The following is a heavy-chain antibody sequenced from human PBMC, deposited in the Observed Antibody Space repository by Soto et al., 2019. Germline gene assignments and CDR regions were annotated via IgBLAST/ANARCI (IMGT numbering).Heavy chain of an antibody. J-gene: IGHJ3*01. Sequence: SETLSLTCTVSGGSISSYYWSWIRQPAGKGLEWIGRIYTSGSTNYNPSLKSRVTMSVDTSKNQFSLKLSSVTAADTAVYYCARDKQFLNYYDSTGYHRGRDFDLWAPGTLVTVS. CDR1: GGSISSYY. CDR2: IYTSGST. D-gene: IGHD3-22*01. CDR3: ARDKQFLNYYDSTGYHRGRDFDL. V-gene: IGHV4-4*07.